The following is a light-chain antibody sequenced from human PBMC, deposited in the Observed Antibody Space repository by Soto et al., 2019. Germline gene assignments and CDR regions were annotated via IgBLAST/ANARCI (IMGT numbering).Light chain of an antibody. CDR1: QSISSW. V-gene: IGKV1-5*03. J-gene: IGKJ4*01. CDR3: QQYNTA. Sequence: DIQMTQSPSTLSASVGDRVTITCRASQSISSWLAWYQQKPGKAPKLLIYKASSLESGVPSRFSGSGSGTEFTLTISRLQPDDFATYYCQQYNTAFGGGTNVEIK. CDR2: KAS.